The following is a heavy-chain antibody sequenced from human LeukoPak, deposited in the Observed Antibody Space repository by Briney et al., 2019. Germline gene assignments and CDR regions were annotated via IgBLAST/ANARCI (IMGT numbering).Heavy chain of an antibody. D-gene: IGHD3-22*01. CDR1: GFTFSSYE. V-gene: IGHV3-9*01. J-gene: IGHJ4*02. CDR3: VRLSPYDSSGYYYDY. Sequence: GGSLRLSCAASGFTFSSYEMNWVRQAPGKGLEWVSGISWNSGSIGYADSVKGRFTISRDNAKNSMYLQMNSLRAGDTAVYYCVRLSPYDSSGYYYDYWGQGTLVTVSS. CDR2: ISWNSGSI.